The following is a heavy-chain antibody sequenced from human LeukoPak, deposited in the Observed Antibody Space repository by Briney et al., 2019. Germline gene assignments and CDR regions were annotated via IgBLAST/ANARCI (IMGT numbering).Heavy chain of an antibody. CDR1: GYTFTGYY. CDR2: INPNSGGT. CDR3: ARDYGVDSSGSITRGY. V-gene: IGHV1-2*02. D-gene: IGHD3-22*01. J-gene: IGHJ4*02. Sequence: ASVKVSCKASGYTFTGYYMHWVRQAPGQGLEWMGWINPNSGGTNYAQKFQGRVTMTRDTSISTAYMELSRLRSDDTAVYYCARDYGVDSSGSITRGYWGQGTLVTVSS.